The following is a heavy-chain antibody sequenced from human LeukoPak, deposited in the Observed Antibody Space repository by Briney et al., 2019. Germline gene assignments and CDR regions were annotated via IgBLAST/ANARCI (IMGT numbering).Heavy chain of an antibody. CDR2: INPITGGT. V-gene: IGHV1-2*02. J-gene: IGHJ4*02. D-gene: IGHD4-17*01. Sequence: ASVKVSCKASGYSFTGYYMRWVRQAPGQGLEWMGWINPITGGTSYAQKLQGRVTMTRDTSISTAYMELSRLRCDDTAVYFCARDSGDYVPFDYWGQGTLVTVSS. CDR1: GYSFTGYY. CDR3: ARDSGDYVPFDY.